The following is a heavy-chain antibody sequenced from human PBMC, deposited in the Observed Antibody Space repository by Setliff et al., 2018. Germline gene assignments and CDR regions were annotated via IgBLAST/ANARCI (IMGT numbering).Heavy chain of an antibody. CDR1: GYTFTAYY. CDR2: INPDSGAT. CDR3: ARDRDVSTIFGVVIPAASGLGY. D-gene: IGHD3-3*01. J-gene: IGHJ4*02. V-gene: IGHV1-2*02. Sequence: ASVKVSCKASGYTFTAYYMHWVRQAPEQGPEWMGWINPDSGATNFAQKFQGRVTMTRDTSTTTAYMDLNSLRSDDTATYFCARDRDVSTIFGVVIPAASGLGYWGQGTLVT.